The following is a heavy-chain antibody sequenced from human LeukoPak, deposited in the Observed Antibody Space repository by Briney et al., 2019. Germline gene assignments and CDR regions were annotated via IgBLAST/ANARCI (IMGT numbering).Heavy chain of an antibody. CDR2: VNPNSGGT. D-gene: IGHD6-19*01. CDR3: SRGAPTIAMTGTGLDY. CDR1: GYTFSDYY. V-gene: IGHV1-2*02. Sequence: ASVKVSCKASGYTFSDYYMHWVRQAPGQGLEWMGWVNPNSGGTNYAQKFQGRFTKTRDTSINTAYMEVSGLRSDDTAVYYCSRGAPTIAMTGTGLDYWGQGTLVAVSS. J-gene: IGHJ4*02.